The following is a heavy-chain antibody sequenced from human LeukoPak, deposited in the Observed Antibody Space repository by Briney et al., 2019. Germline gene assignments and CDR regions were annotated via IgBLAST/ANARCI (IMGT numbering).Heavy chain of an antibody. CDR3: AKDRGLVGATPSNFDY. CDR2: ISGSGGKT. Sequence: GGSLRLSCAASGFTFNNYAMNWVRQAPGKGVEWVSGISGSGGKTYNTDSVKGRFTISRDNSKNTVYMQMNSLRAEDTAVYYCAKDRGLVGATPSNFDYWGQGTLVTVS. D-gene: IGHD1-26*01. CDR1: GFTFNNYA. J-gene: IGHJ4*02. V-gene: IGHV3-23*01.